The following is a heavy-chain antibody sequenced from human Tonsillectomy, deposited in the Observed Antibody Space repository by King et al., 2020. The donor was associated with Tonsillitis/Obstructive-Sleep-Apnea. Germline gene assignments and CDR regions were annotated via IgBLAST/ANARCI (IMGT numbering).Heavy chain of an antibody. J-gene: IGHJ6*03. D-gene: IGHD3-3*01. CDR1: GFTFDDYA. CDR2: ITWNSGDI. V-gene: IGHV3-9*01. Sequence: QLVQSGGALVQPGRSLRLSCAASGFTFDDYAMHWVRQAPGKGLEWVSGITWNSGDIGYADSVKGRFTISRDNAKNSLYLQMNSLRAEDTALYYCAKDTGRFLTAYMDVWGKGTTVTVSS. CDR3: AKDTGRFLTAYMDV.